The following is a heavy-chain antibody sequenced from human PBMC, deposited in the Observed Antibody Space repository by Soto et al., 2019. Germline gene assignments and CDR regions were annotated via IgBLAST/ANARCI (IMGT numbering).Heavy chain of an antibody. J-gene: IGHJ4*02. V-gene: IGHV4-39*01. CDR1: GGSISSSSYY. CDR2: IHYSGST. Sequence: SSETLSLTCTVSGGSISSSSYYWGWIRQPPGKGLEWIGSIHYSGSTYYSPSLKSRVTISVDTSKDQFSLKLSSVTAADTSVYYCARLHDYWGQGTLVTVSS. CDR3: ARLHDY.